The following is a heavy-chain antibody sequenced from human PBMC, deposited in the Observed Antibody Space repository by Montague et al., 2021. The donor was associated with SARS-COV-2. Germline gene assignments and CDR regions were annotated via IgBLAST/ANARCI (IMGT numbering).Heavy chain of an antibody. CDR3: ARLRMTTVEKDAFDI. J-gene: IGHJ3*02. V-gene: IGHV4-34*01. D-gene: IGHD4-23*01. CDR2: INHSGST. Sequence: SETLSLTCAVYGGSFSNKYWTWIRQPPGKGLEWIGEINHSGSTNYNPSLKSRVTISVDTSKNQFSLKLSSVTAADTAVYYCARLRMTTVEKDAFDIWGQGTMVTVSS. CDR1: GGSFSNKY.